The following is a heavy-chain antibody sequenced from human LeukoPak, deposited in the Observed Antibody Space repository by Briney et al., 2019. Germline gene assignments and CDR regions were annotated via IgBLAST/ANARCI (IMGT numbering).Heavy chain of an antibody. D-gene: IGHD3-9*01. V-gene: IGHV1-18*01. CDR1: GYTFTNYG. CDR2: FNTYSGGA. CDR3: ARYDTLLTGYFPAPPRHFSYGMDV. Sequence: ASVKVSCKASGYTFTNYGISWVRQAPGQGLEWMGWFNTYSGGANYAQNLQGRVTMTTDTFTTTAYMELRRLTSDDAAVYFCARYDTLLTGYFPAPPRHFSYGMDVWGQGITVTVSS. J-gene: IGHJ6*02.